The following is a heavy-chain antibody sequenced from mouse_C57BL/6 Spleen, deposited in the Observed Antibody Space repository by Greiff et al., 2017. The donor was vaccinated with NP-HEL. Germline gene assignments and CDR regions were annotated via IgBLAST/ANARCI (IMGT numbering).Heavy chain of an antibody. J-gene: IGHJ1*03. D-gene: IGHD3-3*01. CDR3: TRAGTGYWYFDV. CDR2: ISSGGDYI. CDR1: GFTFSSYA. V-gene: IGHV5-9-1*02. Sequence: EVQLVESGEGLVKPGGSLKLSCAASGFTFSSYAMSWVRQTPEKRLEWVAYISSGGDYIYYADTVKGRFTISRDNARNTLYLQMSSLKSEDTAMYYCTRAGTGYWYFDVWGTGTTVTVSS.